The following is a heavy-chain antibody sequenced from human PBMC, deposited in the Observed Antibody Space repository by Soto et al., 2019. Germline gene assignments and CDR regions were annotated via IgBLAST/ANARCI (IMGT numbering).Heavy chain of an antibody. D-gene: IGHD3-3*01. V-gene: IGHV1-18*01. CDR2: ISAYNGNT. Sequence: ASVKVSCKASGYTFTSYGTSWVRQAPGQGLEWMGWISAYNGNTNYAQKLQGRVTMTTDTSTSTAYMELRSLRSDDTAVYYCARTEGFYDFWSGYLLSGMDVWGQGTTVTVSS. J-gene: IGHJ6*02. CDR3: ARTEGFYDFWSGYLLSGMDV. CDR1: GYTFTSYG.